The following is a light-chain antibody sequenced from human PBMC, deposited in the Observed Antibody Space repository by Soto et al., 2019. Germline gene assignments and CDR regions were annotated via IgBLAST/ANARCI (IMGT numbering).Light chain of an antibody. CDR2: VKSDGSH. V-gene: IGLV4-69*01. Sequence: QSVLTQSPSASASLGASVKLSCTLSSGHGNYVIAWHQQQPEKGPRYLMKVKSDGSHNKGDGIPDRFSGSSSGAERYLVISSLQSEDEADYYCQTWDTGIVVFGGGTKVTVL. CDR1: SGHGNYV. J-gene: IGLJ2*01. CDR3: QTWDTGIVV.